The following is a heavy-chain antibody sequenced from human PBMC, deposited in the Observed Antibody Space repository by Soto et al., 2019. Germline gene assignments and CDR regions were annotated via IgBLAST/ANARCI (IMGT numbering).Heavy chain of an antibody. CDR1: GFTISSHS. CDR3: ARDRLRLGELSLLGYFDY. D-gene: IGHD3-16*02. J-gene: IGHJ4*02. Sequence: GVPLRVSCAAAGFTISSHSMHRVSKATGKGLEWVASISYDGSNKYYADSVKGRFTISRDNSKNTLSVQMDSLRAEDTAVYYCARDRLRLGELSLLGYFDYWGQGTLVTVSS. V-gene: IGHV3-30*04. CDR2: ISYDGSNK.